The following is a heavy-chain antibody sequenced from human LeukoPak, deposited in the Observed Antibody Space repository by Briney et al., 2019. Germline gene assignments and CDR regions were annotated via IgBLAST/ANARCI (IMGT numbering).Heavy chain of an antibody. J-gene: IGHJ4*02. CDR1: GYTFNTYG. V-gene: IGHV1-18*01. D-gene: IGHD1-26*01. Sequence: ASVKVSCRASGYTFNTYGVTWVRQAPGQGFEWMGWISPYNGDTNYAQKFQGRVTMTTDTITSTVFMELRSVRSDDTAVYFCARGGLSGIYGIDYWGQGTLVTVSS. CDR2: ISPYNGDT. CDR3: ARGGLSGIYGIDY.